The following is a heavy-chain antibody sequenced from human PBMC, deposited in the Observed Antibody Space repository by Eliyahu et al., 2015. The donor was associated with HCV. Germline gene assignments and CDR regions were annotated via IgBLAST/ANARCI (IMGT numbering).Heavy chain of an antibody. CDR3: VSSPHYISWYMFDY. CDR1: GXXFSNYA. D-gene: IGHD6-13*01. CDR2: ISARGDET. J-gene: IGHJ4*02. V-gene: IGHV3-23*01. Sequence: EVQLLESGGNLQQPGGSLRLSCVASGXXFSNYAMSWVRQAPGKGLEWVSGISARGDETSYAKSVKGRFTISRDNSKNTLYLQMNSLRAEDTAVYHCVSSPHYISWYMFDYWGQGTLVTVSS.